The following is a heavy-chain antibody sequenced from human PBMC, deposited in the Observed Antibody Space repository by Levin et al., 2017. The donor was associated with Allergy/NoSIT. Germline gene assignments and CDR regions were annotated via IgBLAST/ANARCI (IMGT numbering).Heavy chain of an antibody. CDR1: GGSISSGGYY. D-gene: IGHD3-3*01. CDR3: ARFGEGLTEPFDY. Sequence: PSETLSLTCTVSGGSISSGGYYWSWIRQHPGKGLEWIGYIYYSGSTYYNPSLKSRVTISVDTSKNQFSLKLSSVTAADTAVYYCARFGEGLTEPFDYWGQGTLVTVSS. CDR2: IYYSGST. J-gene: IGHJ4*02. V-gene: IGHV4-31*03.